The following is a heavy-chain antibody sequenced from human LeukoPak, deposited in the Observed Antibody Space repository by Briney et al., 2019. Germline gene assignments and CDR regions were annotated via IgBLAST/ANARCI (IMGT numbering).Heavy chain of an antibody. CDR2: IYPGDSDT. D-gene: IGHD3-22*01. CDR1: GYGFTSYC. V-gene: IGHV5-51*01. J-gene: IGHJ4*02. Sequence: GESLKISCKGSGYGFTSYCIGGVRHIPGKGLEWMGIIYPGDSDTRYSPSFQGQVTMSVNKSISTAYLQWSSLKASDTAMYYCARNPPNYYDSSGSFDYWGQGTLVTVSS. CDR3: ARNPPNYYDSSGSFDY.